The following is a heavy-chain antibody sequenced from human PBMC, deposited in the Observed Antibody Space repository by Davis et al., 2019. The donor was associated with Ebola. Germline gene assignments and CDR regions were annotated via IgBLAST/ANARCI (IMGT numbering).Heavy chain of an antibody. CDR3: ATVPDAGGNFAYFQH. CDR1: GFTLNNYV. V-gene: IGHV3-23*01. J-gene: IGHJ1*01. CDR2: ISGSGDST. Sequence: GESLKISCAVSGFTLNNYVMSWVRQAPGKGLEWVSGISGSGDSTYDAESAKGRFTISRDNSKNTLDLQMNSLRAEDTAVYYCATVPDAGGNFAYFQHWGQGTLVTVSS. D-gene: IGHD4-23*01.